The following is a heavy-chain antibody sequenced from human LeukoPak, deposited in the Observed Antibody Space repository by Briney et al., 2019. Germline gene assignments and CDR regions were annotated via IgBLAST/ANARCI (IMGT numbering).Heavy chain of an antibody. CDR3: ARSVVVLGVEEGDAFDI. CDR2: ITPIFGTA. V-gene: IGHV1-69*06. CDR1: GGTFSSYA. J-gene: IGHJ3*02. D-gene: IGHD3-22*01. Sequence: GASVKVSCKASGGTFSSYAISWVRQAPGQGLEWKGGITPIFGTANYAQKFQGRVTITADKSTSTAYMELSSLRSEDTAVYYCARSVVVLGVEEGDAFDIWGQGTMVTVSS.